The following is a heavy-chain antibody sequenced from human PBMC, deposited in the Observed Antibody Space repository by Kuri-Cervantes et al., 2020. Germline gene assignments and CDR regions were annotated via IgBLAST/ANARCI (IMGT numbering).Heavy chain of an antibody. CDR2: IYYSGST. CDR1: GGSISSGGYY. CDR3: ARDTIVATTRYGDYYYYYGMDV. D-gene: IGHD5-12*01. Sequence: SETLSLTCTVSGGSISSGGYYWSWIRQHPGKGLEWIGYIYYSGSTYYNPSLKSRVTISVDTSKNQFSLKLSSVTAADTAVYYCARDTIVATTRYGDYYYYYGMDVWGQGTTVTVSS. V-gene: IGHV4-31*03. J-gene: IGHJ6*02.